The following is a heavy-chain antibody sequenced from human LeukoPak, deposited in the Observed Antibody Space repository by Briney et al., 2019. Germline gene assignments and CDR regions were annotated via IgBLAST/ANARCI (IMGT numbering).Heavy chain of an antibody. CDR3: ASCYSSTSCYDPFDI. V-gene: IGHV3-53*01. Sequence: SGGSLRLSCAASGFTFSSYIMNWVRQAPGKGLEWVSVIYSGGSTYYADSVKGRFTISRDNSKNTLYLQMNSLRAEDTAVYYCASCYSSTSCYDPFDIWGQGTMVTVSS. J-gene: IGHJ3*02. CDR2: IYSGGST. D-gene: IGHD2-2*01. CDR1: GFTFSSYI.